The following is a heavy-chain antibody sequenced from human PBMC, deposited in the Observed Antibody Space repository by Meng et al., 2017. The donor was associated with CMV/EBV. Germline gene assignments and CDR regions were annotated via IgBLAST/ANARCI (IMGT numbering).Heavy chain of an antibody. Sequence: GESLKISCAASGFTFSDYYMSWIRQAPGKGLEWVAVISYDGSNKYYADSVKGRFTISRDNSKNTLYLQMNSLRAEDTAVYYCARGRDYDSSGYYGYWGQGTLVTVSS. CDR3: ARGRDYDSSGYYGY. CDR2: ISYDGSNK. CDR1: GFTFSDYY. V-gene: IGHV3-30*03. D-gene: IGHD3-22*01. J-gene: IGHJ4*02.